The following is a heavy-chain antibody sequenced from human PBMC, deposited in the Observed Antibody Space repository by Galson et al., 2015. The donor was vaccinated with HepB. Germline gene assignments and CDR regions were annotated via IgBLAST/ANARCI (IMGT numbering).Heavy chain of an antibody. J-gene: IGHJ4*02. CDR3: ARAQWNYDIDY. V-gene: IGHV3-33*01. CDR1: GFTFSSYG. Sequence: SLRLSCAASGFTFSSYGTHWVRQAPGRGLEWVAVIWYDGTNTYYADSVKGRFTISRDNSKNTLYLEMNSLRAGDTAVYYCARAQWNYDIDYWGQGTLVTVSS. D-gene: IGHD1-7*01. CDR2: IWYDGTNT.